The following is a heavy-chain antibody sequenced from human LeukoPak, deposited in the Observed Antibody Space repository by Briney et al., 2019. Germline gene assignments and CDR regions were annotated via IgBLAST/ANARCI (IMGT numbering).Heavy chain of an antibody. V-gene: IGHV3-23*01. CDR1: GFTVSSYA. J-gene: IGHJ4*02. Sequence: GGCLRLACAAAGFTVSSYAMGWVRQAPGKGLELVSSIGGEGTLYYADSGKGRFSISRDISKNTLLLQMNSLRAEDTAVYYCARRRYDWGGDFANWGQGTLVTVSS. CDR3: ARRRYDWGGDFAN. D-gene: IGHD3-16*01. CDR2: IGGEGTL.